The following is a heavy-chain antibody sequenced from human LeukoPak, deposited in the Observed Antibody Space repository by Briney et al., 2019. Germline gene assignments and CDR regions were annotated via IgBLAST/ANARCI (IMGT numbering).Heavy chain of an antibody. CDR1: GFTFDDYA. CDR2: ISWNSGNI. Sequence: GRSLGLSCAASGFTFDDYAMHWVRQAPGKGLAWVSGISWNSGNIGCADSVKGRSTISRDNAKKSLYLQMNSLRAEDTALYYCAKGGAAAGPPSYSFDYWGQGTLVTVSS. D-gene: IGHD6-13*01. CDR3: AKGGAAAGPPSYSFDY. V-gene: IGHV3-9*01. J-gene: IGHJ4*02.